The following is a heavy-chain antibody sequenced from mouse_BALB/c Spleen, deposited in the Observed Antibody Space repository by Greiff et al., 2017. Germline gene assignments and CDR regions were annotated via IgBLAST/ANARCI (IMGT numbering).Heavy chain of an antibody. D-gene: IGHD1-1*01. CDR3: ARGTVVTSYYAMDY. Sequence: EVMLVESGGGLVKPGGSLKLSCAASGFTFSSYAMSWVRQSPEKRLEWVAEISSGGSYTYYPDTVTGRFTISRDNAKNTLYLEMSSLRSEDTAMYYCARGTVVTSYYAMDYWGQGTSVTVSS. V-gene: IGHV5-9-4*01. CDR2: ISSGGSYT. J-gene: IGHJ4*01. CDR1: GFTFSSYA.